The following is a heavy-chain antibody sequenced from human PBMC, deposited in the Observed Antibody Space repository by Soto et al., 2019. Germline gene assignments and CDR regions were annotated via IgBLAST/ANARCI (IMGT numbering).Heavy chain of an antibody. CDR3: ARTRGYYYDSSGYYDY. D-gene: IGHD3-22*01. CDR1: GFTFSNYA. Sequence: VGSLRLSCAASGFTFSNYAMHWVRQPPGKGLEWVAVISYDASNKYYAGSVKGRFTISRDNSKNTLYLQMNSLRAEDTAVYYCARTRGYYYDSSGYYDYWGQGILVTVSS. V-gene: IGHV3-30-3*01. CDR2: ISYDASNK. J-gene: IGHJ4*02.